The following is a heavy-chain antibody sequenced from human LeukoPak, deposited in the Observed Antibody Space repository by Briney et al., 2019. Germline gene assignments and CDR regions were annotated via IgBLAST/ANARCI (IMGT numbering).Heavy chain of an antibody. Sequence: GSSVKVSCKASGGTFSSYAISWVRQAPGQGLEWMGRIIPILGIANYAQKFQGRVTITADKSTSTAYMELSSLRSEDTAVYYCARAQAAGGPAMGYWGQGTLVTVSS. CDR3: ARAQAAGGPAMGY. CDR2: IIPILGIA. D-gene: IGHD6-13*01. V-gene: IGHV1-69*04. CDR1: GGTFSSYA. J-gene: IGHJ4*02.